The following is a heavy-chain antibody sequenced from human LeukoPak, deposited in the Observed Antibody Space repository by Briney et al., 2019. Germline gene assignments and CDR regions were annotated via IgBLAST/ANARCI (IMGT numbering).Heavy chain of an antibody. J-gene: IGHJ6*03. Sequence: QPSETLSLTCTVSGGSISSYYWSWIRQPAGKGLEWIGRIYTSGSTNYNPSLKSRFTMSVDTSKNQFSLKLSSVTAADTAVYYCARGELEPADYYYYYYMDVWGKGTTVTVSS. CDR3: ARGELEPADYYYYYYMDV. CDR1: GGSISSYY. D-gene: IGHD1-1*01. V-gene: IGHV4-4*07. CDR2: IYTSGST.